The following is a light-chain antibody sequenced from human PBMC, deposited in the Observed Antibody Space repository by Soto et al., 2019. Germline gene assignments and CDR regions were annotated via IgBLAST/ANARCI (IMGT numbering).Light chain of an antibody. Sequence: DIPMTQSPSSLSASVGDRVTITCRASQSISTYLNWYQQKPGKAPRLLIYAASRLQSGVPSRFSGSGSGTEFTLTISSLQPEDFATYYCQQLNSHPRTFGQGTKLEIK. J-gene: IGKJ2*01. CDR1: QSISTY. V-gene: IGKV1-39*01. CDR3: QQLNSHPRT. CDR2: AAS.